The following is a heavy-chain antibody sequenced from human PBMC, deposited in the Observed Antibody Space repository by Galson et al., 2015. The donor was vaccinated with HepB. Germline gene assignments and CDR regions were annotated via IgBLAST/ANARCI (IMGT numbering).Heavy chain of an antibody. J-gene: IGHJ4*02. D-gene: IGHD3-3*01. CDR1: GFTFSGSS. CDR3: TRRDDFWSGSSDY. V-gene: IGHV3-73*01. Sequence: SLRLSCAASGFTFSGSSVHWVRQASGKGLEWVGRIRSKANNHATAYAASVKGRFTISRDDSKNTAYLQMNSLKTEDTAVYYCTRRDDFWSGSSDYWGQGTLVTVSS. CDR2: IRSKANNHAT.